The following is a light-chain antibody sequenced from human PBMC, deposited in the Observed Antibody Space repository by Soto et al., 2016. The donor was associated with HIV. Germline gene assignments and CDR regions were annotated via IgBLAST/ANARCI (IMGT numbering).Light chain of an antibody. CDR2: NTF. V-gene: IGKV1-12*01. CDR1: QHISDW. CDR3: QQSSRTPRT. Sequence: DILMTQSPSSVSASVGDRVTITCRASQHISDWLAWYQQKPGKAPKLLIYNTFTLENGVPSRFSGSGSGTDFTLTISDLQHEDLATYYCQQSSRTPRTFGQGTKVEI. J-gene: IGKJ1*01.